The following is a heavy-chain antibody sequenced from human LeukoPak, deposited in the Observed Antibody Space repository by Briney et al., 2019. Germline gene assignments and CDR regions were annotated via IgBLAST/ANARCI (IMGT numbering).Heavy chain of an antibody. CDR2: INPNSGGT. Sequence: ASVKVSCKASGYTFTGYYMHWVRQAPGQGLVWMGRINPNSGGTNYAQKFQGRVTMTRDTSISTAYMELSRLRSDDTAVYYCARRRNVDTAMVTHDAFDIWGQGTMVTVSS. CDR3: ARRRNVDTAMVTHDAFDI. D-gene: IGHD5-18*01. CDR1: GYTFTGYY. V-gene: IGHV1-2*06. J-gene: IGHJ3*02.